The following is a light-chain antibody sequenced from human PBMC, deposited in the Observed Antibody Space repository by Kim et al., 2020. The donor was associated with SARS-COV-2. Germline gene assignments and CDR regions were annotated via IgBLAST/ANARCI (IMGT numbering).Light chain of an antibody. CDR2: RDT. CDR3: QVWDSSTAV. CDR1: NIGRKN. J-gene: IGLJ3*02. V-gene: IGLV3-9*01. Sequence: SYELTQPLSVSVVLGQSARITCGGNNIGRKNVHWYQQKPGQAPVLVIYRDTDRPSGIPERFSGSNSGNTATLTISRAQAGDEADYYCQVWDSSTAVFGGGTQLTVL.